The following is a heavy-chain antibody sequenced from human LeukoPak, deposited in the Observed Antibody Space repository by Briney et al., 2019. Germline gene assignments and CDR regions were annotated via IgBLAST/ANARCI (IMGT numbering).Heavy chain of an antibody. CDR3: ARGIYYYYDSSGLQFADY. CDR2: ISSSSSYI. J-gene: IGHJ4*02. D-gene: IGHD3-22*01. Sequence: PGGSLRLSCAASGFTFSSYSMNWVRQAPGKGLEWVSSISSSSSYIYYADSVKGRLTISRDNAKNSLYLQMNSLRAEDTAVYYCARGIYYYYDSSGLQFADYWGQGTLVTVSS. V-gene: IGHV3-21*01. CDR1: GFTFSSYS.